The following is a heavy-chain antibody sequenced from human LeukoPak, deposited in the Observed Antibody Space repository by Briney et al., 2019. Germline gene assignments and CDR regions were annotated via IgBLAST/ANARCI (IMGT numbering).Heavy chain of an antibody. J-gene: IGHJ4*02. CDR1: GYTFTSYG. Sequence: ASVKVSCKASGYTFTSYGISWVRHAPGQGLEWMGWIGAYNGNTNYAQKLQGRVTMTTDTSTSTAYMELRSLRSDDTAVYYCARDVSITMIVVVITPLDYWGQGTLVTVSS. CDR2: IGAYNGNT. V-gene: IGHV1-18*01. CDR3: ARDVSITMIVVVITPLDY. D-gene: IGHD3-22*01.